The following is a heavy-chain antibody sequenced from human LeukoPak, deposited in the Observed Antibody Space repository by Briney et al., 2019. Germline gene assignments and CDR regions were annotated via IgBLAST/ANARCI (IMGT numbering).Heavy chain of an antibody. Sequence: PGGSLRLSCAASGFTFSSYSMNWVRQAPGKGLEWVSSISSGSSYIHYADSVKGRFTISRDNAKNSLYLQMNSLRAEDTAVYYCARCNWNDHVTCDYWGQGTLVTVSS. CDR3: ARCNWNDHVTCDY. CDR1: GFTFSSYS. V-gene: IGHV3-21*04. J-gene: IGHJ4*02. D-gene: IGHD1-20*01. CDR2: ISSGSSYI.